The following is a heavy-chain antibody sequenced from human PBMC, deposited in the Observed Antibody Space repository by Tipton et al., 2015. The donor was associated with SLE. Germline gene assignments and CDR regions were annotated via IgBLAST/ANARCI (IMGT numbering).Heavy chain of an antibody. Sequence: TLSLTCTVSGGSVSSSSKYWAWSRQQSGKGLEWIGYIHYSGSAYYNPSLKSRLSISVDTSKNQFSLNLNSVTAADTAVYYCARRHYTSSSYFDPWGQGTLVTVSS. D-gene: IGHD6-6*01. J-gene: IGHJ5*02. CDR3: ARRHYTSSSYFDP. CDR1: GGSVSSSSKY. CDR2: IHYSGSA. V-gene: IGHV4-31*03.